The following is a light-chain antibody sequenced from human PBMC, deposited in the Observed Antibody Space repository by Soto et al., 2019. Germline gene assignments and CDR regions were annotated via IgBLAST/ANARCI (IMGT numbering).Light chain of an antibody. CDR1: TSDVGGYNY. V-gene: IGLV2-14*03. CDR3: SSYTSTSAYV. Sequence: QSALTQPASVSGSPGQSITIACTVTTSDVGGYNYVSWYQQHPGKAPKLIIFDVRYRPSGVSDRFSGSKSGNTASLTISGLQAEDEADYYCSSYTSTSAYVFGAGTKVTVL. CDR2: DVR. J-gene: IGLJ1*01.